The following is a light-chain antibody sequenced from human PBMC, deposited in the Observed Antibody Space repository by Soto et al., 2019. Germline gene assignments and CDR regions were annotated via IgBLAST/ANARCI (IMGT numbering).Light chain of an antibody. CDR2: GAS. CDR1: QSVSNN. CDR3: QQYNNWPQT. Sequence: EIVMTQSPDTLSVSPGERATLSCRASQSVSNNLAWYQQKPGQAPRLLIYGASTRATGIPARFSGSGSGTEFTLTISSLQSEDCAVYYCQQYNNWPQTFGQGTKVEIK. J-gene: IGKJ1*01. V-gene: IGKV3-15*01.